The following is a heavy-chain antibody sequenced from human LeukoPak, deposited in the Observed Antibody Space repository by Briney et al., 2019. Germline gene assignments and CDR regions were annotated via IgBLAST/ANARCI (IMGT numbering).Heavy chain of an antibody. Sequence: GGSLRLSCAASGFTFSSYAMSWVRQAPGKGLEWVSAISGSVGSTYYADSVKGRFTIPRDNSKNTLYLQMNSLRAEDTAIYYCAKAYAILTGFFDYWGQGTLVTVSS. CDR3: AKAYAILTGFFDY. CDR2: ISGSVGST. D-gene: IGHD3-9*01. J-gene: IGHJ4*02. V-gene: IGHV3-23*01. CDR1: GFTFSSYA.